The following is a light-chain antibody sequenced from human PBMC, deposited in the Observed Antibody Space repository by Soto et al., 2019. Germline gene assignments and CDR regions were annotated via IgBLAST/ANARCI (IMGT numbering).Light chain of an antibody. J-gene: IGKJ1*01. Sequence: EIVMTQSPATLSVSPGETATLSCRASQSVSSRNLAWFQQKPGQPPRLLIHSASSRATGIPDRFSGSGSGTDFTLTISRLEPEDFAVYYWQQYNNWPPCTFGQGPKVEIK. CDR3: QQYNNWPPCT. CDR2: SAS. CDR1: QSVSSRN. V-gene: IGKV3-20*01.